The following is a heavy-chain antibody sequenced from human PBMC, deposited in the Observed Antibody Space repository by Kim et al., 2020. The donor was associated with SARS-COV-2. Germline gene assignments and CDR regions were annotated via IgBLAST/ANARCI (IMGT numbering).Heavy chain of an antibody. Sequence: ASVKVSCKTSGYTFTKYGMHWVRQAPGQRLEWMGWINAGKGHTRYSQKLQGRLTITSDTSASTAYMELSSLRSEDTAVYYCASWLNSGTYSLDYWGQGTLVTVSS. CDR2: INAGKGHT. D-gene: IGHD3-10*01. CDR3: ASWLNSGTYSLDY. CDR1: GYTFTKYG. J-gene: IGHJ4*02. V-gene: IGHV1-3*01.